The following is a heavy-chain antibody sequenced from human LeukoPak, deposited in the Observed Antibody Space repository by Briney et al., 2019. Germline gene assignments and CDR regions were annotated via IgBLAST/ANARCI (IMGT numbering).Heavy chain of an antibody. J-gene: IGHJ4*02. CDR1: GGSISSGGYY. D-gene: IGHD3-22*01. Sequence: NPSQTLSLTCTVSGGSISSGGYYWSWIRQHPGKGLEWIGYIYYSGSTYYNPSLRSRVTISVDTSKNQFSLKLSSVTAADTAVYYCARTKHYYYDSSGYPPYFDYWGQGTLVTVSS. CDR3: ARTKHYYYDSSGYPPYFDY. CDR2: IYYSGST. V-gene: IGHV4-31*03.